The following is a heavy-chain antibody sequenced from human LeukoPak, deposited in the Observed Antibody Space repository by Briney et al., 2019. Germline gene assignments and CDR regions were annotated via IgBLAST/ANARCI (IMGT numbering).Heavy chain of an antibody. CDR3: ARVQLGESGGFDY. V-gene: IGHV3-21*01. J-gene: IGHJ4*02. D-gene: IGHD5-18*01. CDR1: GFTFSSYS. CDR2: ISSSSSYI. Sequence: PGGSLRLCCVASGFTFSSYSMNWVRQAPGKGLEWVSSISSSSSYIYYADSVKGRFTISRDNAKNSLYLQMNSLRAEDTAVYYCARVQLGESGGFDYWGQGTLVTVSS.